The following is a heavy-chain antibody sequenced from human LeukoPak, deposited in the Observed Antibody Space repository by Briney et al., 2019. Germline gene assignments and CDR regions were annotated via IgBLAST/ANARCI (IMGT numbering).Heavy chain of an antibody. Sequence: ASVKVSCKASGYTVTSYGISWVRQAPGQGLEWMGWISAYNGNTNYAQKLQGRVTMTTDTSTSTAYMELRSLRSDDTAVYYCARALAAAGTYSWFDPWGQGTLVTVSS. D-gene: IGHD6-13*01. V-gene: IGHV1-18*01. J-gene: IGHJ5*02. CDR1: GYTVTSYG. CDR3: ARALAAAGTYSWFDP. CDR2: ISAYNGNT.